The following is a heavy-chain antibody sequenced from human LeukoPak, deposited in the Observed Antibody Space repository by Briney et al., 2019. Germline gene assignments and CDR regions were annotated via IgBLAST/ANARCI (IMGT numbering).Heavy chain of an antibody. V-gene: IGHV1-18*01. CDR3: ARDLGNYHDSSGYYAADY. D-gene: IGHD3-22*01. CDR1: GYTFTSYG. J-gene: IGHJ4*02. CDR2: ISAYNGNT. Sequence: ASVKVSCKASGYTFTSYGISWVRRAPGQGLEWMGWISAYNGNTNYAQKLQGRVTMTTDTSTSTAYMELRSLRSDDTAVYYCARDLGNYHDSSGYYAADYWGQGTLVTVSS.